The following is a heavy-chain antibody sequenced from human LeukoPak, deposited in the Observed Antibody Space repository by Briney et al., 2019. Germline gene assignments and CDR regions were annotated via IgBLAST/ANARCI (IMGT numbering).Heavy chain of an antibody. V-gene: IGHV1-69*05. CDR3: ARGGQQWLTYYYYYMDV. CDR1: GGTFSSYA. Sequence: SVKVSCKASGGTFSSYAISWVRQAPRQGLEWMGGIIPIFGTANYAQKFQGRVTITTDESTSTAYMELSSLRSEDTAVYYCARGGQQWLTYYYYYMDVWGKGTTVTVSS. J-gene: IGHJ6*03. CDR2: IIPIFGTA. D-gene: IGHD6-19*01.